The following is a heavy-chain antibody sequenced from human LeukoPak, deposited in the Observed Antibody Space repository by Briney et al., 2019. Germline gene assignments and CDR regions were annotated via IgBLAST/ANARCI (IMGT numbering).Heavy chain of an antibody. CDR3: AKDRAAFYYDSGVAFDY. CDR2: ITLSGATT. V-gene: IGHV3-23*01. J-gene: IGHJ4*02. Sequence: GGSLRLSCAASGFTFSRYAMSWVRQAPGNGLEWVSAITLSGATTYYADSVKGRVTISRDNSKNTQYLQMNSLRADDTAVYYCAKDRAAFYYDSGVAFDYWGQGTLVTVSS. CDR1: GFTFSRYA. D-gene: IGHD3-22*01.